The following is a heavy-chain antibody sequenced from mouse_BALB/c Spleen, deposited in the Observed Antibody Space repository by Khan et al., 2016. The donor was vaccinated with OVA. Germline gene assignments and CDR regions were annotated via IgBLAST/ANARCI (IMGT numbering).Heavy chain of an antibody. CDR3: ARAYYANYREAMDY. D-gene: IGHD2-10*01. CDR1: GFSLTGYG. Sequence: QVQLKQSGPGLVAPSQSLSITCTVSGFSLTGYGVNWVRQPPGKGLEWLGMIWGDGSTDYNSALKSRLSITKDNSKSQVFLKMNRLQTEDTARYYCARAYYANYREAMDYWGQGNSVTVSS. J-gene: IGHJ4*01. V-gene: IGHV2-6-7*01. CDR2: IWGDGST.